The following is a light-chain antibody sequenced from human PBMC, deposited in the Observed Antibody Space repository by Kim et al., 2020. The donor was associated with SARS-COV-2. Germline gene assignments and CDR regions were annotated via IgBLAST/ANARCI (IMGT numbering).Light chain of an antibody. V-gene: IGKV1-39*01. CDR1: QSISSY. CDR2: AAS. Sequence: DIQMTQSPSSLSASVGDSVTITCRASQSISSYLNWYQQKPGKAPKLLIYAASSLQSGVPSRFSGSGSGTDFTLTISSLQPEDFATFYCQQSYRTPLTFGGGTKLEI. CDR3: QQSYRTPLT. J-gene: IGKJ4*01.